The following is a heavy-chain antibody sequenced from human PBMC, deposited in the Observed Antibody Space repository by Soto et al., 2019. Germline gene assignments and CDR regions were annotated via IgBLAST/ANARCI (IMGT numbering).Heavy chain of an antibody. Sequence: QVQLVESGGGVVQPGRSLRLSCAASGFTFSSYGMHWVRQAPGKGLEWVAVISYDGSNKYYADSVKGRFTISRDNSKNTLYLQMNSLRAEDTAVYYCANGFSMEPPQNYYYYGMDVWGQGTTVTVSS. CDR1: GFTFSSYG. V-gene: IGHV3-30*18. D-gene: IGHD3-10*01. J-gene: IGHJ6*02. CDR2: ISYDGSNK. CDR3: ANGFSMEPPQNYYYYGMDV.